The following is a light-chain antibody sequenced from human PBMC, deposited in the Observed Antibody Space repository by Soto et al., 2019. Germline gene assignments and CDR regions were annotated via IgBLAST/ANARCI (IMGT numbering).Light chain of an antibody. J-gene: IGKJ4*01. CDR2: DAS. V-gene: IGKV1-33*01. CDR1: QGISSH. CDR3: QQFDNLPLP. Sequence: DIQMTQSPSSLSASVGDRVTITCQASQGISSHLNWYQQISGKAPKLLIYDASNLEIGVPSRFSGNQHGTDFTFTIFSLQPEDVATYYCQQFDNLPLPVGGGTKVEIK.